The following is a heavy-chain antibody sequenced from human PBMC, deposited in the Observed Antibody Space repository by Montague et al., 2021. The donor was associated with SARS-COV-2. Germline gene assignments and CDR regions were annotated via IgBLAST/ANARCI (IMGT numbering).Heavy chain of an antibody. D-gene: IGHD3-9*01. J-gene: IGHJ3*02. CDR3: AKFPQRNYDILIDDAFDI. Sequence: SLRLSCAASGFTLDDYAMHWVRQAPGKGLEWVSGISWNSGSIGYADSVKGRFTISRDNAKNSLYLQMNSLRAEDTALYYCAKFPQRNYDILIDDAFDIWGQGTMVTVSS. CDR2: ISWNSGSI. V-gene: IGHV3-9*01. CDR1: GFTLDDYA.